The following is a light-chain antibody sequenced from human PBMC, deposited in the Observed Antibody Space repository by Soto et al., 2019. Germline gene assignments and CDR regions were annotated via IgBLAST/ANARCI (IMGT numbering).Light chain of an antibody. CDR2: AAS. J-gene: IGKJ1*01. V-gene: IGKV1-27*01. CDR1: QGISNY. Sequence: DIPMTQSPASLSASIGDRVTITCRASQGISNYLAWYQQKPGKVPKLLIYAASTLQSGVPSRFSGSGSGTDFTLTISSLQPEDVATYYCQKYLSALWTFGQGTKVEIK. CDR3: QKYLSALWT.